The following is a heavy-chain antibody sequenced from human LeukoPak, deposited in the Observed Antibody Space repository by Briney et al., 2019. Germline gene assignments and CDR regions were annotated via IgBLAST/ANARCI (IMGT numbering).Heavy chain of an antibody. CDR2: INHSGST. J-gene: IGHJ5*02. D-gene: IGHD6-13*01. Sequence: SETLSLTCAVYGGSFSGYYWSWIRQPPGKGLEWIGEINHSGSTNYNPSLKSRITISVDTSKNQFSLKLSSVTAADTAVYYCARAYQVVRRAAGTTKFDPWGQGTLVTVSS. CDR1: GGSFSGYY. CDR3: ARAYQVVRRAAGTTKFDP. V-gene: IGHV4-34*01.